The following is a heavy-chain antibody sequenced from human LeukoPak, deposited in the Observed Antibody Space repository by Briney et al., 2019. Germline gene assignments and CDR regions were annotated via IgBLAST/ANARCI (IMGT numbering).Heavy chain of an antibody. CDR1: GFTFSNYG. CDR2: ISYDGSNK. Sequence: PGGSLRLSCAASGFTFSNYGMHWVRQAPGKGLEWVAVISYDGSNKYYTDSVKGRFTISRDNSKNTLYLQMNSLRVEDTALYYCARAYGSSGYFQLPIDLWGQGTLVTVSS. J-gene: IGHJ5*02. CDR3: ARAYGSSGYFQLPIDL. D-gene: IGHD3-22*01. V-gene: IGHV3-30*03.